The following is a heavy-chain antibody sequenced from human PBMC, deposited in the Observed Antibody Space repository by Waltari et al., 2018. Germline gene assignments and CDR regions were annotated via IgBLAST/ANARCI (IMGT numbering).Heavy chain of an antibody. D-gene: IGHD6-13*01. Sequence: QVQLVESGGGVVQPGRSLRLSCAASGFTFSSYGMHWVRQAPGKGLGWVAVIWYDGSNKYYAESVKGRFTIARDNSKNTLYLQMNSLRAEDTAVYYCARGTGQQLDYFDYWGQGTLVTVSS. CDR2: IWYDGSNK. V-gene: IGHV3-33*01. CDR1: GFTFSSYG. CDR3: ARGTGQQLDYFDY. J-gene: IGHJ4*02.